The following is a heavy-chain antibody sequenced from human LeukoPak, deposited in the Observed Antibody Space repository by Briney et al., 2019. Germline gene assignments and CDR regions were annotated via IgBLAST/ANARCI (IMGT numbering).Heavy chain of an antibody. Sequence: SETLSLTCTVSGGSISSSSYYWGWIRQPPGKELEWLVSIYYSGSTYYNPSHKSRVTISVDTSKSQFSLKLSSVTAADTAVYYCARHGGYYCSSTSCFSQRVGAFDIWGQGTMVTVSS. CDR1: GGSISSSSYY. J-gene: IGHJ3*02. V-gene: IGHV4-39*01. CDR2: IYYSGST. D-gene: IGHD2-2*01. CDR3: ARHGGYYCSSTSCFSQRVGAFDI.